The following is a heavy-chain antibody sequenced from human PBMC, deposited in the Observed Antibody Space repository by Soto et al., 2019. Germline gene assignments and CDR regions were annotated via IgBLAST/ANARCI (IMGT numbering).Heavy chain of an antibody. CDR1: GFTFSSNA. D-gene: IGHD3-10*01. Sequence: LRLSCAASGFTFSSNAMNWVRQAPGKGLEWVSVITDTGGDSLYADSVKGWFTISRDNSKNTLYLQMTSLRAEDTAIYYCARASGESYPGSRVFDSWGQGTRVTVSS. CDR3: ARASGESYPGSRVFDS. J-gene: IGHJ4*02. V-gene: IGHV3-23*01. CDR2: ITDTGGDS.